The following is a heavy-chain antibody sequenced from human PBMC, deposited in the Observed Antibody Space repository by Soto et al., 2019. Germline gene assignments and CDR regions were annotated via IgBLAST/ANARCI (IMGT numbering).Heavy chain of an antibody. CDR3: ARGPEGSGYYLLLPFDY. V-gene: IGHV4-34*01. D-gene: IGHD3-22*01. CDR2: INHSGST. J-gene: IGHJ4*02. Sequence: SQTLSLTCAVYGGSFSGYYWSWIRQPPGKGLEWIGEINHSGSTNYNPSLKSRVTISVDTSKNQFSLKLSSVTAADTAVYYCARGPEGSGYYLLLPFDYWGQGTLVTVSS. CDR1: GGSFSGYY.